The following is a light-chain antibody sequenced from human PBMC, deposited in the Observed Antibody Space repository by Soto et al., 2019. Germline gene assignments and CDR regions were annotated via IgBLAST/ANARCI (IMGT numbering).Light chain of an antibody. Sequence: EIVMTQSPGTLSLSPGERATLSCRASQSVSSNLAWYEQKPAQASRLLIDGATTRATGIPARFSGSASGTDFNLTISSLQSEDVAVYYYQQYNNWRTFGQGTKVEIK. CDR2: GAT. V-gene: IGKV3-15*01. CDR3: QQYNNWRT. J-gene: IGKJ1*01. CDR1: QSVSSN.